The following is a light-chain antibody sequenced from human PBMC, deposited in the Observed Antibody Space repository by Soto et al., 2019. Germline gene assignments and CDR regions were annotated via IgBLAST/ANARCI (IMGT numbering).Light chain of an antibody. CDR2: AAS. CDR1: QGISSY. V-gene: IGKV1-9*01. J-gene: IGKJ5*01. CDR3: QQLNYYPRT. Sequence: DIQLTQSPSFLSASVGDRVTITCRASQGISSYLAWFQQKPGKAPSLLIYAASILQSGVPSRFSGSGSGTEFTLTISSLQPGDFATYYGQQLNYYPRTFGQGTRLEIK.